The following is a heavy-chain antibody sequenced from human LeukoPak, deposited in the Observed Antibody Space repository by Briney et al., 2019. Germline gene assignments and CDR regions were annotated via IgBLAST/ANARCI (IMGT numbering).Heavy chain of an antibody. Sequence: GGSLRLSCAASGFTFSSYSMNWVRQAPGKGLEWVSVIYSIGSTYYADSVKGRFTISRDNSKNTLYLQMNSLRAGDTAVYYCARAPSYYYGMDVWGQGTTVTVSS. CDR3: ARAPSYYYGMDV. CDR1: GFTFSSYS. CDR2: IYSIGST. J-gene: IGHJ6*02. V-gene: IGHV3-53*05.